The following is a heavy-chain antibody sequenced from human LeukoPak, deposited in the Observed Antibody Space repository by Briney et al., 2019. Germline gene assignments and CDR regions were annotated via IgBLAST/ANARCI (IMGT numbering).Heavy chain of an antibody. Sequence: GGSLRLSCAASGFTFSSYGMSWVRQAPGKGLEWVSIISGSGGSTYYADSVKGRFTISRDNSKNTLYLQMNSLRAEDTAVYFCAKKNDFWNGYFDYWGQGTLVTVSS. D-gene: IGHD3-3*01. CDR1: GFTFSSYG. J-gene: IGHJ4*02. CDR3: AKKNDFWNGYFDY. V-gene: IGHV3-23*01. CDR2: ISGSGGST.